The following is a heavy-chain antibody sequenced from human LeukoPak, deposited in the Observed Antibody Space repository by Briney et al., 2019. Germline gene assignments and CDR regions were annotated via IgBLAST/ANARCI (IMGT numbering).Heavy chain of an antibody. J-gene: IGHJ4*02. D-gene: IGHD3-10*01. V-gene: IGHV4-34*01. CDR2: INHSGST. Sequence: PSETLSLTCAVYGGSFSGYYWSWIRQPPGRGLEWIVEINHSGSTNYNPSLKSRVTISVDTSKNQFSLKLSSVTAADTAVYYCAGYGSGSYHTDYWGQGTLVTVSS. CDR1: GGSFSGYY. CDR3: AGYGSGSYHTDY.